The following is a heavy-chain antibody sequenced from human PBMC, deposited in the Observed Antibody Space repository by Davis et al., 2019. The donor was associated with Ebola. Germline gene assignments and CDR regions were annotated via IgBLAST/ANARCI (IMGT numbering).Heavy chain of an antibody. CDR1: GESVSGIY. D-gene: IGHD6-19*01. Sequence: ESLKISCVVYGESVSGIYWTWTRQSPGKGLEWIGEINHSGRTFYNPSLKSRVTVSLDTSQNHFSLRLTSVTAADTAMYYCGGIRGQWLESWGQGSLVTVST. J-gene: IGHJ5*02. V-gene: IGHV4-34*01. CDR2: INHSGRT. CDR3: GGIRGQWLES.